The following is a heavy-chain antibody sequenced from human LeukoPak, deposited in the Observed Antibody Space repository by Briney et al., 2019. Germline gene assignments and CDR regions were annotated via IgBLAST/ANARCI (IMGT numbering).Heavy chain of an antibody. CDR3: ARVIVAAAGEFDY. V-gene: IGHV3-66*02. Sequence: GGSLRLSGAASGSTFSTYAMSWVRQAPGKGLEWVSVIYSGGSTYYADSVKGRFTISRDNSKNTLYLQMNSLRAEDTAVYYCARVIVAAAGEFDYWGQGTLVTVSS. D-gene: IGHD6-13*01. CDR1: GSTFSTYA. J-gene: IGHJ4*02. CDR2: IYSGGST.